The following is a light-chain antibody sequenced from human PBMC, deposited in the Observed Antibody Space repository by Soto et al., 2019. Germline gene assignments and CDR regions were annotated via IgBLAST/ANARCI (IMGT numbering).Light chain of an antibody. CDR2: KAS. V-gene: IGKV1-5*03. J-gene: IGKJ1*01. CDR3: QQYSSYST. Sequence: DIQMTQSPSTLSASVGDRVTITCRASQSISSWLAWYRQKPGKAPKLLIYKASSLESGVPSRFSDSGSGTEFTLTISSLQPDDFATYYCQQYSSYSTFGQGTKVEIK. CDR1: QSISSW.